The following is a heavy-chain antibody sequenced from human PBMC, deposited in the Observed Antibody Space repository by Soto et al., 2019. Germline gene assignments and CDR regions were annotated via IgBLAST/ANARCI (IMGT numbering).Heavy chain of an antibody. CDR1: GFTFSSYA. D-gene: IGHD3-16*02. CDR2: ISGSGGST. V-gene: IGHV3-23*01. J-gene: IGHJ1*01. Sequence: GGSLRLSCAASGFTFSSYAMSWVRQAPGKGLEWVSAISGSGGSTYYADSVKGRFTISRDNSKNTLYLQMNSLRAEDTAVYYCAKEGIMITFGGVIVPGYFQHWGQGTLVTVSS. CDR3: AKEGIMITFGGVIVPGYFQH.